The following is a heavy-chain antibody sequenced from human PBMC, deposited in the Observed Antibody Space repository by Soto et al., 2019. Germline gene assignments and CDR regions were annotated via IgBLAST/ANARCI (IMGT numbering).Heavy chain of an antibody. CDR1: GFTFNSYA. Sequence: EVQLLESGGGLVQPGGSLRLSCAASGFTFNSYAMNWVRQAPGKGLEWVSVISGSGGSTYYADSVKGRFTISRDNSKNTLYLQMNSLRAEDTAVYYCAKCSPRYSSGLKAYYFDYWGQGTLVTVSS. V-gene: IGHV3-23*01. CDR3: AKCSPRYSSGLKAYYFDY. D-gene: IGHD6-19*01. CDR2: ISGSGGST. J-gene: IGHJ4*02.